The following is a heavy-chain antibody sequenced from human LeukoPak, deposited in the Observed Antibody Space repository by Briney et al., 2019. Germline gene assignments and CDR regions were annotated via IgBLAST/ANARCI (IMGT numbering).Heavy chain of an antibody. CDR1: GGSISSYY. V-gene: IGHV4-59*01. D-gene: IGHD6-19*01. CDR3: ARDRSSGWYGYYFDY. CDR2: IYYSGST. J-gene: IGHJ4*02. Sequence: SETQSLTCTGSGGSISSYYWSWIRQPPGKELEWIGYIYYSGSTNYNPSLKSRVTISVDTSKNQFSVKLSTVTAADTAVYYCARDRSSGWYGYYFDYWGQGTLVTVSS.